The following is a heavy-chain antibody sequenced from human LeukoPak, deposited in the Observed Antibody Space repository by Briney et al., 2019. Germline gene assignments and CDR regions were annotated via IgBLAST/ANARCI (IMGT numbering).Heavy chain of an antibody. CDR2: IYYSGST. Sequence: PSETLSLTCTVSGGSFNSGAHFWSWIPQHPGKGLEWIGYIYYSGSTHYNPSLKSRISMSVDAFKNQFSLKLTSVTAADTAVYYCARDGGGYTYGGDYYYYMDVWGKGTTVTVSS. D-gene: IGHD5-18*01. V-gene: IGHV4-31*03. J-gene: IGHJ6*03. CDR3: ARDGGGYTYGGDYYYYMDV. CDR1: GGSFNSGAHF.